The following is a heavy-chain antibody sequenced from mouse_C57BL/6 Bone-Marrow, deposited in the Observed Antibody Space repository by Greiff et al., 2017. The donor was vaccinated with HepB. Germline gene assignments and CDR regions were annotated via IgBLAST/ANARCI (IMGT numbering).Heavy chain of an antibody. CDR2: ISDGGSYT. Sequence: DVQLVESGGGLVKPGGSLKLSCAASGFTFSSYAMSWVRQTPEKRLEWVATISDGGSYTYYPDNVKGRFTISRDNAKNNLYLQMSHLKSEDTAMYYCARDRDWDGGFAYWGQGTLVTVSA. D-gene: IGHD4-1*01. J-gene: IGHJ3*01. CDR3: ARDRDWDGGFAY. V-gene: IGHV5-4*01. CDR1: GFTFSSYA.